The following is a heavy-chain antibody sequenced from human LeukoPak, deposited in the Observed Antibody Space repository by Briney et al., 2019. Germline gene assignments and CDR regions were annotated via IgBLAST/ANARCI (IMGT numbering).Heavy chain of an antibody. CDR1: GYSFTSYW. Sequence: GESLKISCKGSGYSFTSYWIGWVRQMPGKGLEWMGIIYPGDSDTRYSPSFQGQVTISADKSISTAYLQWSSLKASDTAMYYCARGGLAVAGDVSWFDPWGQGTLVTVSS. V-gene: IGHV5-51*01. CDR3: ARGGLAVAGDVSWFDP. D-gene: IGHD6-19*01. J-gene: IGHJ5*02. CDR2: IYPGDSDT.